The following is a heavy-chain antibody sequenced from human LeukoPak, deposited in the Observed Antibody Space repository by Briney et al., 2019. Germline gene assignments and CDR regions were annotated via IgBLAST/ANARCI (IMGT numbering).Heavy chain of an antibody. CDR1: GGSISTYY. J-gene: IGHJ4*02. CDR2: IYHSGST. V-gene: IGHV4-59*01. D-gene: IGHD5-12*01. CDR3: ARGGGYASPIGY. Sequence: SEILSLTCTLSGGSISTYYWSWIRQPPGKGLEWIGYIYHSGSTNYNPSLKSRVTISVDTSKNQFSLKLSSVTAADTAVYYCARGGGYASPIGYWGQGALVTVS.